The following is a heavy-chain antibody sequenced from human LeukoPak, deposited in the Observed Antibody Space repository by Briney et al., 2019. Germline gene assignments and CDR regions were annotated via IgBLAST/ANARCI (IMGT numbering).Heavy chain of an antibody. CDR2: IYYRGST. CDR3: ASGEVSYYDSSGYSQPVFDY. V-gene: IGHV4-31*03. Sequence: SVTVSLTCTVSGGSISSGGYYWRWIRQHPGKGVGMIGYIYYRGSTYYNPSLKSRVTISVDTSKNQFSLKLSSVTAADTAVYYCASGEVSYYDSSGYSQPVFDYWGQGTLVTDSS. J-gene: IGHJ4*02. CDR1: GGSISSGGYY. D-gene: IGHD3-22*01.